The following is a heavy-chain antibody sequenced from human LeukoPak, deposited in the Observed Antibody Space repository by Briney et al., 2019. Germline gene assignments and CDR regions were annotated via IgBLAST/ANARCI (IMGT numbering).Heavy chain of an antibody. Sequence: SVKVSCKASGGTFSSYAISWVRQAPGQGLEWMGGIIPIFGTANYAQKFQGRVTITADDSTSTAYMGLSSLRSEDTAVYYCARGVLGYCSGGSCYAWFDPWGQGTLVTVSS. V-gene: IGHV1-69*13. D-gene: IGHD2-15*01. CDR2: IIPIFGTA. CDR1: GGTFSSYA. CDR3: ARGVLGYCSGGSCYAWFDP. J-gene: IGHJ5*02.